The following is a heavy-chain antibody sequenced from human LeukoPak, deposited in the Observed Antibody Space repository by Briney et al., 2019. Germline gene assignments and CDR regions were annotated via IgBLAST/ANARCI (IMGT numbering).Heavy chain of an antibody. J-gene: IGHJ4*02. CDR2: IKQDGSEK. CDR1: GFTFSSYW. Sequence: PGGSLRLSCAASGFTFSSYWMSWVRQAPGKGLEWVANIKQDGSEKYYVDSVKGRFTISRDNAKNSLYLQMNSLRAEDTAVYYCARVDVYCDSSGYFGLNYWGQGTLVTVSS. D-gene: IGHD3-22*01. V-gene: IGHV3-7*01. CDR3: ARVDVYCDSSGYFGLNY.